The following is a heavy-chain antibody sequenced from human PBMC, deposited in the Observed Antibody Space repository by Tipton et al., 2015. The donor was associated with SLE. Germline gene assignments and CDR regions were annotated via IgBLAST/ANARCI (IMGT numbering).Heavy chain of an antibody. D-gene: IGHD6-13*01. J-gene: IGHJ4*02. V-gene: IGHV4-39*01. Sequence: TLSLTCTVSGGSISSSSYYWAWIRQPPGKGVEWIGEINHRGSTNYNPSLKSRVTISVDTSKNQFSLKLSSVTAADTAVYYCAKHKVSAVTLDLWGQGTLVTVSS. CDR1: GGSISSSSYY. CDR2: INHRGST. CDR3: AKHKVSAVTLDL.